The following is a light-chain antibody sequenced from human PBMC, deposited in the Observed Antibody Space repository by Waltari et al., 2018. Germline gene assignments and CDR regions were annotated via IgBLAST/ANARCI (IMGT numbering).Light chain of an antibody. CDR2: AAS. J-gene: IGKJ1*01. CDR3: QKYNNSPWT. V-gene: IGKV1-27*01. CDR1: HDITNY. Sequence: LSASIGDRVTITCRASHDITNYLAWFQQKPGKVPMLLIYAASTLESGVPSRFSGSGSGTLFTLTINGLQPEDVATYYCQKYNNSPWTFGPGTRVDIK.